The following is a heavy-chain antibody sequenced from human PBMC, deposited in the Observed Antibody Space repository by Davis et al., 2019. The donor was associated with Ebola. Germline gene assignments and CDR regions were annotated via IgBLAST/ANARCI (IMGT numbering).Heavy chain of an antibody. CDR2: IYYSGST. D-gene: IGHD2-15*01. Sequence: SETLSLTCTVSGGSISSYYWSWIRQPPGKGLEWIGYIYYSGSTNYNPSPKSRVTISVDKSKNQFSLKLSSVTAADTAVYYCARDKRYCSGGSCYYYYGMDVWGQGTTVTVSS. CDR1: GGSISSYY. CDR3: ARDKRYCSGGSCYYYYGMDV. J-gene: IGHJ6*02. V-gene: IGHV4-59*12.